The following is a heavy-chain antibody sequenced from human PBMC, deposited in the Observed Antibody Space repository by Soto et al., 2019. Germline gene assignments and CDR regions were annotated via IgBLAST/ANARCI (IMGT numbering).Heavy chain of an antibody. CDR2: IDPSDSYT. CDR3: ARLPTTVLIAF. Sequence: GESLKISCETSGYSFTSYWINWVRQMPGKGLEWMGRIDPSDSYTEFNPSFQGHVTMSVDTSLSAAYLQWSSLKASDTAIYYCARLPTTVLIAFWGQGTLVTVSS. J-gene: IGHJ1*01. D-gene: IGHD4-17*01. V-gene: IGHV5-10-1*01. CDR1: GYSFTSYW.